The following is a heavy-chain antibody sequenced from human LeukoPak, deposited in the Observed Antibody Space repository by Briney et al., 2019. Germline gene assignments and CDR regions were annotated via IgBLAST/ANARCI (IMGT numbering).Heavy chain of an antibody. D-gene: IGHD3-16*01. Sequence: SETLSLTCTVSGGSISGYYWTWIRQPPGKGLEWIGYIYNSGSTNYNPSLKSRVTISVDTSKNQFSLKLSSVTAADTAVYYCARVGRWFDPWGQGTLVTVSS. J-gene: IGHJ5*02. CDR3: ARVGRWFDP. CDR1: GGSISGYY. CDR2: IYNSGST. V-gene: IGHV4-59*12.